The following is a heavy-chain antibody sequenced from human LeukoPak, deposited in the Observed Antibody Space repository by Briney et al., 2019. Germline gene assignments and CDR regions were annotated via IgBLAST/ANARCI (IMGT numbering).Heavy chain of an antibody. V-gene: IGHV3-15*01. CDR2: IKSKTDGGTT. CDR1: GFTFSNAW. CDR3: TTSPYDSSGYFSLHSYY. Sequence: GGSLRLSCAASGFTFSNAWMSWVRQAPGKGLEWVGRIKSKTDGGTTDYAAPVKGRFTIPRDDSKNTLYLQMNSLKTEDTAVCYCTTSPYDSSGYFSLHSYYWGQGTLVNVSS. D-gene: IGHD3-22*01. J-gene: IGHJ4*02.